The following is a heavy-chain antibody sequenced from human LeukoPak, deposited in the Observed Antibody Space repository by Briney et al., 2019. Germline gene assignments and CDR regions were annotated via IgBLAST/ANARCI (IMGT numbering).Heavy chain of an antibody. CDR2: ISSSSSYI. CDR1: GFTFSSYS. CDR3: ARGLAAAGRGGVFDY. D-gene: IGHD6-13*01. J-gene: IGHJ4*02. Sequence: KAGGSLRLSCAASGFTFSSYSMNWVRQAPGKGLEWDSSISSSSSYIYYADSVKGRFTISRDNAKNSLYLQMNSLRAEDTAMYYCARGLAAAGRGGVFDYWGQGTLVTVSS. V-gene: IGHV3-21*01.